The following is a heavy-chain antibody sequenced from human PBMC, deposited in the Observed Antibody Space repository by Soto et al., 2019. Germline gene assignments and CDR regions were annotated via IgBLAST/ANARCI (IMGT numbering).Heavy chain of an antibody. CDR1: GFAVSSKY. J-gene: IGHJ4*02. CDR3: VQTTGWPGFDF. V-gene: IGHV3-53*01. CDR2: IYGGGTT. D-gene: IGHD6-19*01. Sequence: EVRLVESGGGLIQPGGSLRLSCAASGFAVSSKYMTWVRQAPGKGLEWVSVIYGGGTTYYADSVKGRFTISRDTSKNTLYLQMNRLRAEDTAVYYCVQTTGWPGFDFWGQGTLVTVSS.